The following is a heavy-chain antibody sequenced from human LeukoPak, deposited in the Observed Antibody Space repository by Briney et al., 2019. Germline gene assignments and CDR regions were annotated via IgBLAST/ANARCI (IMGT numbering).Heavy chain of an antibody. J-gene: IGHJ6*02. CDR1: GGSISSFY. CDR3: ARLSYYWDYYGVDV. D-gene: IGHD3-10*01. V-gene: IGHV4-59*08. Sequence: SETLSLTCTVSGGSISSFYWSWIRQPPGKGLEWIGYIYYSGSTNYNPSLKSRVTISVDTSKNQFSLRLNSVTAADTAVYYCARLSYYWDYYGVDVWGQGTTVTVSS. CDR2: IYYSGST.